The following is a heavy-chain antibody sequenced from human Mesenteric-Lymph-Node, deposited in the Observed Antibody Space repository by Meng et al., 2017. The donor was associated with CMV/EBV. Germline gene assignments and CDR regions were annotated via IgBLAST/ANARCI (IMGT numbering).Heavy chain of an antibody. D-gene: IGHD3-3*01. Sequence: ALGSNAMSWVRQDPRQGREWMGEVIPSLGTANYSRKLQGRVIVTTDDSTNTAYMKLSSLRSDDTAVYYCARPIFWRGYHTPTLFDPWGQGTLVTVSS. CDR2: VIPSLGTA. J-gene: IGHJ5*02. CDR1: ALGSNA. V-gene: IGHV1-69*05. CDR3: ARPIFWRGYHTPTLFDP.